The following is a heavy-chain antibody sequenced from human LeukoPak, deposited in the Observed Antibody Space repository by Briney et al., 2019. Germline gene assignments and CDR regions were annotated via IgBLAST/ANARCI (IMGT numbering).Heavy chain of an antibody. Sequence: SVKVSCKASGGTFSSYAISWVRQAPGQGLEWMGGIIPIFGTANYAQKFQGRVTITADKSTSTAYMELSSLRSEDTAVYYCASGNGDYVGLLGTYYFDYWAQGTLVTVSS. J-gene: IGHJ4*02. V-gene: IGHV1-69*06. CDR3: ASGNGDYVGLLGTYYFDY. CDR1: GGTFSSYA. CDR2: IIPIFGTA. D-gene: IGHD4-17*01.